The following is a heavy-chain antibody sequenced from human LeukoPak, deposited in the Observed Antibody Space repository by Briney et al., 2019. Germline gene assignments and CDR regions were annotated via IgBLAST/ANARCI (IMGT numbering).Heavy chain of an antibody. Sequence: GGSLRLSCSASGFTFRVYALHWLRQAPGKGLEWLAVVSNDERSKHYADSVMGRSTISRDNAKNSLYLQMNSLRAEDTAVYYCAELGITMIGGVWGKGTTVTISS. CDR2: VSNDERSK. D-gene: IGHD3-10*02. CDR1: GFTFRVYA. J-gene: IGHJ6*04. CDR3: AELGITMIGGV. V-gene: IGHV3-30*04.